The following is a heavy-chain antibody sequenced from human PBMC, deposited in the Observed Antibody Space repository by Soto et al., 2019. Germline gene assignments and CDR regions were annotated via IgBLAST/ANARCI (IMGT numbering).Heavy chain of an antibody. D-gene: IGHD4-17*01. V-gene: IGHV3-21*01. CDR2: ISSSSSYI. J-gene: IGHJ4*02. CDR1: GFTFSSYS. Sequence: EVQLVESGGGLVKPGGSLRLSCAASGFTFSSYSMNWVRQAPGKGLEWVSSISSSSSYIYYADSVKGRFTISRDNAKNSLYLQMNSLRAEDSAVYYCVRGLYSLDDYGDYCLDYWGQGTLVTVSS. CDR3: VRGLYSLDDYGDYCLDY.